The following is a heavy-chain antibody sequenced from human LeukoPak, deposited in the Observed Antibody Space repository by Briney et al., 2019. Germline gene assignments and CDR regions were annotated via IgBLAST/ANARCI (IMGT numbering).Heavy chain of an antibody. CDR3: AREDCTIGAVCFSLLDH. J-gene: IGHJ4*02. V-gene: IGHV3-74*01. Sequence: PGGSLRLSCAASGLTFSSDWMRWVRQVPGKGLVWVSRINSDASTINYADSVKGRFTISRDNAKNTLYLQMNNLRAEDTAVYYCAREDCTIGAVCFSLLDHWGRGTLVTVSS. CDR1: GLTFSSDW. CDR2: INSDASTI. D-gene: IGHD2-8*01.